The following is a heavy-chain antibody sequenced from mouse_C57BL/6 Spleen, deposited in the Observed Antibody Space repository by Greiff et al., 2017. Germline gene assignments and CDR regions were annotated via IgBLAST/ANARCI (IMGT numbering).Heavy chain of an antibody. D-gene: IGHD1-1*01. V-gene: IGHV1-55*01. J-gene: IGHJ1*03. Sequence: QVQLQQPGAELVKPGASVKMSCKASGYTFTSYWITWVKQRPGQGLEWIGDIYPGSGSTNYNEKFKSKATLTVDTSSSTAYMQLSSLTSEDSAVYYCAIRRLYDYGSSHWYFEGWGTGTTVTV. CDR2: IYPGSGST. CDR3: AIRRLYDYGSSHWYFEG. CDR1: GYTFTSYW.